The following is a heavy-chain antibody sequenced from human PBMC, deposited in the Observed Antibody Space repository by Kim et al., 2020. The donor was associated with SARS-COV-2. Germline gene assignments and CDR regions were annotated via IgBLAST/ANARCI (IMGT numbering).Heavy chain of an antibody. J-gene: IGHJ4*02. D-gene: IGHD6-13*01. CDR2: ISSSSSYI. CDR3: ARDTAGYNSSWYDPAICVY. Sequence: GGSLRLSCAASGFTFSSYSMNWVRQAPGKGLEWVSSISSSSSYIYYADSVKGRFTISRDNAKNSLYLQMNSLRAEDTAVYYCARDTAGYNSSWYDPAICVYWGQGTLVTVSS. V-gene: IGHV3-21*01. CDR1: GFTFSSYS.